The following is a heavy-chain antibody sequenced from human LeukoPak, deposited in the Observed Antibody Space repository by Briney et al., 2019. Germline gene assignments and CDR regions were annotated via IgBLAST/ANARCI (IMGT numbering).Heavy chain of an antibody. V-gene: IGHV4-34*01. Sequence: SETLSLTCAVYGGTFSGYYWSWIRQPPGKGLEWIGEINHSGSTNYNPSLKSRVTISVDTSKNQFSLKLSSVTAADTAVYYCAREARLGGFDPWGQGTLVTVSS. CDR2: INHSGST. CDR1: GGTFSGYY. D-gene: IGHD5-12*01. CDR3: AREARLGGFDP. J-gene: IGHJ5*02.